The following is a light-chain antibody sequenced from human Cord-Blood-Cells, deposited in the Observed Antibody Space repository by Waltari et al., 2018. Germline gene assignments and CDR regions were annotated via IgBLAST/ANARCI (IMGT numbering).Light chain of an antibody. V-gene: IGKV1-39*01. CDR3: QQSYSTPYT. Sequence: DIQMIQAPSSLSASVGDRITITCRASQSISSYLNWHHQKPGKAPKLLIYAASSLQSWVPSRFSGSGSGTDFTLTISSLQPEDFATYYCQQSYSTPYTFGQGTKLEIK. CDR1: QSISSY. CDR2: AAS. J-gene: IGKJ2*01.